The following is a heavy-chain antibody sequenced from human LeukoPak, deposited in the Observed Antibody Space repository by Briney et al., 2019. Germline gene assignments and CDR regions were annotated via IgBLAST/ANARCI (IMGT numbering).Heavy chain of an antibody. Sequence: ASVTVSCKASGYTFTNYAISWVRQAPGQGPEWMGWISAYNGDTIYAQKFQGRVTMTTDTSTNTAYMELRSLKSDDTAVYYCARDQRLHTSRQDYWGQGTLVTVSS. D-gene: IGHD6-25*01. V-gene: IGHV1-18*01. CDR3: ARDQRLHTSRQDY. J-gene: IGHJ4*02. CDR1: GYTFTNYA. CDR2: ISAYNGDT.